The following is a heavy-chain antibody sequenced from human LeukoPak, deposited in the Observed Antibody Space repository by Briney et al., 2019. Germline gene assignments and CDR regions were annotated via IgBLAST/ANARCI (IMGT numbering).Heavy chain of an antibody. D-gene: IGHD5-12*01. V-gene: IGHV3-48*04. J-gene: IGHJ4*02. Sequence: GSLSLSCAASGFTFSSYSMNWVRQAPGKGLEWISYISGSGSTIYYADSVKGRFTISRDNAKNSLYLQMNSLRAEDTALYYCAKDFGGGYAEYYFDYWGQGTLVIVSS. CDR2: ISGSGSTI. CDR3: AKDFGGGYAEYYFDY. CDR1: GFTFSSYS.